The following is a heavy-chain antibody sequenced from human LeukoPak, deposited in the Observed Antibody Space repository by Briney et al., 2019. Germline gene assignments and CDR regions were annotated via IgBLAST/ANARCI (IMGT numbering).Heavy chain of an antibody. Sequence: ASVKVSCKASGYTFTSYAMHWVRQAPGQRLEWMGWINAGNGNTKYSQKFQGRVTITRVTSASTAYMELSSLRSEDTAVYYCARMRYSNYYYGMDVWGQGTTVTVSS. CDR3: ARMRYSNYYYGMDV. V-gene: IGHV1-3*01. J-gene: IGHJ6*02. CDR2: INAGNGNT. D-gene: IGHD4-11*01. CDR1: GYTFTSYA.